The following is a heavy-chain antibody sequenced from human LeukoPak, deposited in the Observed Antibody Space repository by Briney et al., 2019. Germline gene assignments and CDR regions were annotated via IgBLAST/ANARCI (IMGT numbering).Heavy chain of an antibody. V-gene: IGHV4-39*07. D-gene: IGHD3-16*02. CDR2: IYHSGST. CDR3: AREGEGVILDY. Sequence: PSETLSLTCTVSGGSISSGTYYWGWVRQPPGEGLEWIGFIYHSGSTYYTPSLKSRVTISVDTSKNQFSLKLSSVTAADTAVYYCAREGEGVILDYWGQGTLVTVSS. CDR1: GGSISSGTYY. J-gene: IGHJ4*02.